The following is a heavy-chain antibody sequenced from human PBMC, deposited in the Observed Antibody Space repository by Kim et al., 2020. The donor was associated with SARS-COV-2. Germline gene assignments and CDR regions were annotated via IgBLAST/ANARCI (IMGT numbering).Heavy chain of an antibody. CDR3: ARDQAGTPMVYYYGMDV. CDR2: INPSGGST. D-gene: IGHD1-1*01. Sequence: ASVKVSCKASGYTFTSYYMHWVRQAPGQGLEWMGIINPSGGSTSYAQKFQGRVTMTRDTSTSTVYMELSSLRSEDTAVYYCARDQAGTPMVYYYGMDVWGQGTTVTVSS. J-gene: IGHJ6*02. V-gene: IGHV1-46*01. CDR1: GYTFTSYY.